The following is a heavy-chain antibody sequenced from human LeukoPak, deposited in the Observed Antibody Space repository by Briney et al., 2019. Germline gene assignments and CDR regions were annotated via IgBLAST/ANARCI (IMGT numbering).Heavy chain of an antibody. Sequence: PSETLSLTCTVSGYSISSGYYWGWIRQPPGKGLEWIGSIYYSGNTYYNPSLKSRVTISVDTSKNQFSLKLSSVTAADTAVYYCARVGYNYDSSGYYDYWGQGALVTVSS. D-gene: IGHD3-22*01. CDR1: GYSISSGYY. J-gene: IGHJ4*02. CDR3: ARVGYNYDSSGYYDY. CDR2: IYYSGNT. V-gene: IGHV4-38-2*02.